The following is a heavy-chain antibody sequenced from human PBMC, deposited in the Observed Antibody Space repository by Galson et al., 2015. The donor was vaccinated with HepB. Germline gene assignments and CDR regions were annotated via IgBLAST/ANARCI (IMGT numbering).Heavy chain of an antibody. V-gene: IGHV1-18*04. D-gene: IGHD6-25*01. J-gene: IGHJ4*02. CDR1: GYTFTGYY. Sequence: SVKVSCKASGYTFTGYYIHWVRQAPGQGLEWMGRISTSNGDTKYAQKLQGRVTMTTDTSTSTAYLELRSLQSDDTAVYYCARGSSGADYWGQGSLVTVSS. CDR3: ARGSSGADY. CDR2: ISTSNGDT.